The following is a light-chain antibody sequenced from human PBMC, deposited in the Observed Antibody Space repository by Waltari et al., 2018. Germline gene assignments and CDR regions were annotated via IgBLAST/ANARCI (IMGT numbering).Light chain of an antibody. CDR2: DVS. V-gene: IGLV2-11*01. Sequence: QSALTQPRSVSGSPGQSVTISCTGTSSDVGGYKFVPWYQQHPGKAPKFMIYDVSKRPSGVPDRLSGSKSANPAALTISGLQAEEEAEYYCCSYAGYDTYVVGTGSKVTVL. CDR1: SSDVGGYKF. CDR3: CSYAGYDTYV. J-gene: IGLJ1*01.